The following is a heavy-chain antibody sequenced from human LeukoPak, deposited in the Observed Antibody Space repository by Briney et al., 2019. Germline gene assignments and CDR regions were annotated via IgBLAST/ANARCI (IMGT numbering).Heavy chain of an antibody. CDR1: GFTFSSYG. J-gene: IGHJ4*02. D-gene: IGHD2-21*01. V-gene: IGHV3-30*18. CDR3: AKGYCGGDCYRGYYFDY. Sequence: GGSLRLSCAASGFTFSSYGMHWVREAPGKGLEWVAVISYDGSNKYYADSVKGRFTISRDNSKNTLYLQMNSLRAEDTAVYYCAKGYCGGDCYRGYYFDYWGQGTLVTVSS. CDR2: ISYDGSNK.